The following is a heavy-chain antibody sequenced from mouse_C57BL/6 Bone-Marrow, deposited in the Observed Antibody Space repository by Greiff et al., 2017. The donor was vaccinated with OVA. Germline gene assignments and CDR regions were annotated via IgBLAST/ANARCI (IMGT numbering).Heavy chain of an antibody. J-gene: IGHJ4*01. CDR1: GFNIKDDY. CDR3: TLHAMDY. CDR2: IDPENGDT. Sequence: VQLQQSGAELVRPGASVKLSCTASGFNIKDDYMHWVKQRPEQGLEWIGWIDPENGDTEYASKFQGKATITADTSSNTAYLQPSSLTSEDTAVYYCTLHAMDYWGQGTSVTVSS. V-gene: IGHV14-4*01.